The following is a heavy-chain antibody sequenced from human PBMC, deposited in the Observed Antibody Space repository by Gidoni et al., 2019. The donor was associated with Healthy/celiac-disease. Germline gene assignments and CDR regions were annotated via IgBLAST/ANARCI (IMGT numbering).Heavy chain of an antibody. Sequence: QVHLQDSAQGLVKPPGPLSLPCPSSGGSISSYYWSWIRQPDGKGLEWIVRIYTSGSTNYNPSLKSRVTMSVDTSKNQFSLKLSSVTAADTVVYYCATGLTRIAVAEYWGQGTRVTV. CDR3: ATGLTRIAVAEY. V-gene: IGHV4-4*07. CDR2: IYTSGST. CDR1: GGSISSYY. J-gene: IGHJ4*02. D-gene: IGHD6-19*01.